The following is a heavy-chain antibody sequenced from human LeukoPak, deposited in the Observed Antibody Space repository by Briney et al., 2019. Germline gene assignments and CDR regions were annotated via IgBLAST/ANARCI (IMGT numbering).Heavy chain of an antibody. V-gene: IGHV4-31*03. CDR1: GGSISSGGYY. J-gene: IGHJ5*02. D-gene: IGHD4-17*01. CDR2: IYYSGST. CDR3: ARGQTTVTTMWFDP. Sequence: SETLSLTCTVSGGSISSGGYYWSWIRQHPGKVLEWIGYIYYSGSTYYKPSLKSRVTISVDTSKNQFSLKLSSVTAADTAVYYCARGQTTVTTMWFDPWGQGTLVTVSS.